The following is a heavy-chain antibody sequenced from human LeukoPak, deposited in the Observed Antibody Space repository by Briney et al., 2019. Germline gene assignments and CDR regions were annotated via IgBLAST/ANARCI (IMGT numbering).Heavy chain of an antibody. CDR1: GGSISSSSYY. Sequence: SETLSLTCTVPGGSISSSSYYWGWIRQPPGKGLEWIGSIYYSGSTYYNPSLKSRVTISVDTSKNQFSLKLSSVTAADTAVYYCASSHLPPNRVAARFDYWGQGTLVTVSS. J-gene: IGHJ4*02. V-gene: IGHV4-39*07. D-gene: IGHD2-15*01. CDR2: IYYSGST. CDR3: ASSHLPPNRVAARFDY.